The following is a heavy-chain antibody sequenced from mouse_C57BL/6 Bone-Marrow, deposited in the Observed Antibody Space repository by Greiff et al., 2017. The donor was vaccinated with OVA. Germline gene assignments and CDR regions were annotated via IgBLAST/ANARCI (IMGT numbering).Heavy chain of an antibody. Sequence: QVQLKQPGAELVKPGASVKMSCKASGYTFTSYWITWVKQRPGQGLEWIGDIYPGSGSTNYNEKFKGKATFTADTSSNTAYMQLSSLTTEDSAIYYCARPLGHFDYWGQGTTLTVSS. CDR2: IYPGSGST. J-gene: IGHJ2*01. CDR3: ARPLGHFDY. CDR1: GYTFTSYW. V-gene: IGHV1-55*01.